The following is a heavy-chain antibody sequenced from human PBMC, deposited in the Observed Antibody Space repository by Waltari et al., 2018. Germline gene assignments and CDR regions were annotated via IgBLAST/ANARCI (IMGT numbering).Heavy chain of an antibody. V-gene: IGHV1-69*01. CDR2: IIPVLGTA. J-gene: IGHJ4*02. CDR3: ARERSAGNLYDLDY. CDR1: GGTFSSYA. D-gene: IGHD3-10*01. Sequence: QVQLVQSAAAVKKPGSSVTVSCKASGGTFSSYAITWVRQATGQGREWLGGIIPVLGTANYAQKCKGSVTITAKESTSTGYMKLSSLRSEDRAGYYWARERSAGNLYDLDYGGQGTRVTVSS.